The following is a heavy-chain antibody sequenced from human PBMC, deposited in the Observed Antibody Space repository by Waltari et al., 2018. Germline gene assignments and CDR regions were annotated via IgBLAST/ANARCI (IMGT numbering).Heavy chain of an antibody. CDR2: IDPGDSDT. CDR3: ARHSSGWFSDYYYYMDV. Sequence: EVQLVQSGAEVKKPGESLKISCKGSGYSFTSYWIGWVRQLPGKGLGWMGMIDPGDSDTRDRPSVQGQVTSSADKSISTAYLQWSSLKASETAMYYCARHSSGWFSDYYYYMDVWGKGTTVTVSS. D-gene: IGHD6-19*01. J-gene: IGHJ6*03. V-gene: IGHV5-51*01. CDR1: GYSFTSYW.